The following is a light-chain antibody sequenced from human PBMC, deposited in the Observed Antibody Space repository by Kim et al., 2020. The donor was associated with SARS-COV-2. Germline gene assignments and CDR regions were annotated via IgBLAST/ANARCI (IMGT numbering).Light chain of an antibody. CDR2: DAS. V-gene: IGKV3-11*02. Sequence: PGERATLSYRASQSVSSYLAWYQQKPGQAPRLLIYDASNRATGIPARFSGSGSGRDFTLTISSLEPEDFAVYYCLQRSNWLTFGGGTKVDIK. J-gene: IGKJ4*01. CDR1: QSVSSY. CDR3: LQRSNWLT.